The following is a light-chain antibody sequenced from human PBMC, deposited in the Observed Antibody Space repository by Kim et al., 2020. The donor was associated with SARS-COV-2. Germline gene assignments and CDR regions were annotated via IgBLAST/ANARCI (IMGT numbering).Light chain of an antibody. J-gene: IGKJ5*01. CDR2: AAS. V-gene: IGKV1-16*01. CDR1: QGINNH. Sequence: ASVGDRVTITCRASQGINNHLAWFQQKPEKAPKSLIYAASSLQVGVPVRFSGSGSGTDFTLTIRSLQPEDAASYYCQQYNSYPPTFGQGTRLEIK. CDR3: QQYNSYPPT.